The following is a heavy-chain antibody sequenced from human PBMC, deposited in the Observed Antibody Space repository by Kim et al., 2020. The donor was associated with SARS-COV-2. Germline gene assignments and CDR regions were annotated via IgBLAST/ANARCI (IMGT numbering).Heavy chain of an antibody. Sequence: SVKVSCKASGGTFSSYAISWVRQAPGHGLEWMGGIIPIFGTANYAQKFQGRVTITADESTSTAYMERSSLRSEDTAVDYCAGCFGVQVARAWFDPRGQGTLVTVSS. D-gene: IGHD3-10*01. CDR1: GGTFSSYA. CDR3: AGCFGVQVARAWFDP. J-gene: IGHJ5*02. V-gene: IGHV1-69*13. CDR2: IIPIFGTA.